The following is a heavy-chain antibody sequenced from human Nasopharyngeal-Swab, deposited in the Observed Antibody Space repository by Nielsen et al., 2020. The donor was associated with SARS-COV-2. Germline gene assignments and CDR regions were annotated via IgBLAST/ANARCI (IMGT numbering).Heavy chain of an antibody. V-gene: IGHV3-74*01. Sequence: GESLKISCAASGFTFNSYTMHWVRQAPGKGLVWVSRIKSDGSDINYADSVKGRFTISRDNAKNTLYLQMHSLRAEDTAVYYCARGASTLSNWYFDLWGRGTLVRVSS. CDR1: GFTFNSYT. CDR3: ARGASTLSNWYFDL. J-gene: IGHJ2*01. CDR2: IKSDGSDI. D-gene: IGHD2-2*01.